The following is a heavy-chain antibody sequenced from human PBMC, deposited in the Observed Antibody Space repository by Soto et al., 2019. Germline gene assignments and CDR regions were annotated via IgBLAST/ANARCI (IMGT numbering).Heavy chain of an antibody. CDR3: AHSFLYSGFSNKFDF. J-gene: IGHJ4*02. V-gene: IGHV2-5*01. Sequence: SGPTLVNPTQTLTLTCTFSGFSLATSGVGVGWIRQPPGKALEWLALIHWNDDKRYSPSLKSRLTITKDTSKNQVVLTMTNMDSVDTATYYCAHSFLYSGFSNKFDFWGQGTLVTVSS. CDR1: GFSLATSGVG. CDR2: IHWNDDK. D-gene: IGHD1-26*01.